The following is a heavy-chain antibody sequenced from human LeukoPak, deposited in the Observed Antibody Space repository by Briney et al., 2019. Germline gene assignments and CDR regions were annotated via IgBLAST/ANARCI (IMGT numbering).Heavy chain of an antibody. D-gene: IGHD6-13*01. V-gene: IGHV3-11*04. J-gene: IGHJ4*02. CDR1: GFTFSDYY. Sequence: GGSLRLSCAASGFTFSDYYMSWIRQAPGKGLEWVSYISSSGSTIYYADSVKGRFTISRDNAKNSLYLQMNSLRAEDTAVYYCARDPSGPDIAAAWAYWGQGTLVTVSS. CDR2: ISSSGSTI. CDR3: ARDPSGPDIAAAWAY.